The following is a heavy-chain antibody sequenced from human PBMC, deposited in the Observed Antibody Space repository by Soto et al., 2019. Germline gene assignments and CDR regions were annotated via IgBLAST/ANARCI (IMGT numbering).Heavy chain of an antibody. V-gene: IGHV3-23*01. CDR2: ISGGSGNT. D-gene: IGHD6-19*01. J-gene: IGHJ4*02. Sequence: EVQLLESGGGLVQPGGSLRLSCAASGFSFGSYTMSWVRQAPGPGLEWVSSISGGSGNTYYADSVKGRFTISRDMSKNTVFLHTNRLRAEDTAVYYCAKVSNRRRPGLGSFDSWGEGTMVTVSS. CDR1: GFSFGSYT. CDR3: AKVSNRRRPGLGSFDS.